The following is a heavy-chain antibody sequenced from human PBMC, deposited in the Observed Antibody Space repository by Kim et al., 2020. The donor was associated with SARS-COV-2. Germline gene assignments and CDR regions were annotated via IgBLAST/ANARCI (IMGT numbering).Heavy chain of an antibody. Sequence: SVKVSCKASGGTFSSYAISWVRQAPGQGLEWMGGIIPIFGTANYAQKFQGRVTITADESTSTAYMELSSLRSEDTAVYYCARVGSGYSGYGYWFDPWGQGTLVTVSS. V-gene: IGHV1-69*13. CDR2: IIPIFGTA. D-gene: IGHD5-12*01. J-gene: IGHJ5*02. CDR1: GGTFSSYA. CDR3: ARVGSGYSGYGYWFDP.